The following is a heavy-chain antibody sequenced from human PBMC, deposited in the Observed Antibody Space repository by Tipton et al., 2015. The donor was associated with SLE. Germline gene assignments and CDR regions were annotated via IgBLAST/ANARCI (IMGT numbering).Heavy chain of an antibody. D-gene: IGHD2-2*01. V-gene: IGHV6-1*01. CDR2: TYYRSKWYS. CDR1: GDSVSTNSAA. J-gene: IGHJ4*02. Sequence: GLVKPSQTLSLTCAISGDSVSTNSAAWTWIRQSPSRGLEWLGRTYYRSKWYSDYAVSAKSRITINPDTSKNQFSLQLNSVTPEDTAVYYCARVWGTGSRGVDYWGQGTLVTASS. CDR3: ARVWGTGSRGVDY.